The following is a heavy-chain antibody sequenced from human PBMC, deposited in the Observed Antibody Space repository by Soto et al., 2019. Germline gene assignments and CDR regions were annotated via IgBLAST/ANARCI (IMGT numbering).Heavy chain of an antibody. CDR2: IYYSGST. CDR1: GGSISSYY. J-gene: IGHJ4*02. V-gene: IGHV4-59*01. Sequence: ETLSLTCTVSGGSISSYYWSWIRQPPGKGLEWIGYIYYSGSTYYNPSLKSRVTISVDTSKNQFSLKLSSVTAADTAVYYCASYCSGGSCYLGYWGQGTLVTVSS. D-gene: IGHD2-15*01. CDR3: ASYCSGGSCYLGY.